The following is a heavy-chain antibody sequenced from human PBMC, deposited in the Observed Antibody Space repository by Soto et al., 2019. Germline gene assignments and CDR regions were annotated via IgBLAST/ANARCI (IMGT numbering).Heavy chain of an antibody. D-gene: IGHD3-10*01. J-gene: IGHJ4*02. Sequence: QVQLVESGGGVVQPGRSLRLSCAASGFTFSSYGMHWVRQEPGKGLVWVAVISYDGSNKYYADSVKGRFTISRDNSKNTLYLQMNSLRAEDTAVYYCAKLLWFGELSGPFDYWGQGTLVTVSS. V-gene: IGHV3-30*18. CDR3: AKLLWFGELSGPFDY. CDR1: GFTFSSYG. CDR2: ISYDGSNK.